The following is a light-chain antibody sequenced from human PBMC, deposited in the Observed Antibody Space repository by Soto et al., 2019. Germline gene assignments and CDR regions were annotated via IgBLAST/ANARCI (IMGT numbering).Light chain of an antibody. J-gene: IGKJ1*01. Sequence: EIVMTQSPDTLFVSLGEGATLSCRASQSVDNYLDWYQQKPGQAPRLLIYDASNRATGIPDRFSGSGSGTDFTLTISRVEPEDFAVYHCQQYGSSPTFGQGTKVDI. CDR2: DAS. CDR3: QQYGSSPT. V-gene: IGKV3-20*01. CDR1: QSVDNY.